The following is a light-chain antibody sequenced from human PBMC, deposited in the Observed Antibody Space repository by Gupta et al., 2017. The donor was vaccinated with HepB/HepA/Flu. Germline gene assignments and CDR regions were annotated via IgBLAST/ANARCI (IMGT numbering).Light chain of an antibody. CDR2: EVR. CDR1: SNDVGSYNR. CDR3: GSYTSGNTMV. V-gene: IGLV2-18*02. J-gene: IGLJ3*02. Sequence: QSALTQPPSVSGSPGQSVTISCTGTSNDVGSYNRVSWYQQPPGTAPKLMIYEVRNRPSGVPDRFSGSKSGNTASLTISGLQAEDEAEYFCGSYTSGNTMVFGGGTKLTVL.